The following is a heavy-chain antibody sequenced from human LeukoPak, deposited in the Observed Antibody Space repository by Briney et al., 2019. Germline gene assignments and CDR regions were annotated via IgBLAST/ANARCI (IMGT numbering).Heavy chain of an antibody. CDR1: GFTFSNYE. D-gene: IGHD3-10*01. J-gene: IGHJ6*03. CDR2: ISSSGSAI. Sequence: GGSLRLSCAGAGFTFSNYEMNWVRQAPGKGLEWVSYISSSGSAIYYADSVKGRFTISRDNAKNSLYLQMNSLRAEDTAVYYCARVKVRGVIIPTDYMDVWGKGTTVTISS. V-gene: IGHV3-48*03. CDR3: ARVKVRGVIIPTDYMDV.